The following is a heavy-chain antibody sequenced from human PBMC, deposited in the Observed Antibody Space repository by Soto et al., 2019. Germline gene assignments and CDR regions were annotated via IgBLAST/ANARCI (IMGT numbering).Heavy chain of an antibody. CDR2: IYPGDSDT. CDR3: ARHGDDSSGYYHWYFDL. D-gene: IGHD3-22*01. CDR1: GYSFSRYW. Sequence: GGALKISCKGSGYSFSRYWIGWGRQMPGESLEWMGIIYPGDSDTRYSPSFQGQVTISADKSISTAYLQWSSLKASDTAMYYCARHGDDSSGYYHWYFDLWGRGTLVTVSS. J-gene: IGHJ2*01. V-gene: IGHV5-51*01.